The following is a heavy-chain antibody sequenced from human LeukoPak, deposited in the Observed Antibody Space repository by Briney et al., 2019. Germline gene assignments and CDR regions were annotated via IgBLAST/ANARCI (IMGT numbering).Heavy chain of an antibody. CDR2: ISSSSSYI. CDR3: ARDQEYSSSLDY. J-gene: IGHJ4*02. CDR1: GFAFSSYS. V-gene: IGHV3-21*01. Sequence: PGGSLRLSCAASGFAFSSYSMNWVRQAPGKGLEWVSSISSSSSYIYYADSVKGRSTISRDNAKNSLYLQMDSLRAEDTAVYYCARDQEYSSSLDYWGQGTLVTVSS. D-gene: IGHD6-6*01.